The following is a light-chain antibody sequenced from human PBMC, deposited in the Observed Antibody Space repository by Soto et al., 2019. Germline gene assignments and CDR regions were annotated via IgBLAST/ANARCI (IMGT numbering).Light chain of an antibody. CDR1: SSNIGAGYD. Sequence: QSVLTQPPSVSGAPGQRVTISCTGSSSNIGAGYDVHWYQQLPGTAPKLLIYGNSNRPSGVPDRFSGSKSGTSASLAIPGLRDEDEADYSCQAYGSSRSGWVFGGGTELPVL. CDR3: QAYGSSRSGWV. V-gene: IGLV1-40*01. J-gene: IGLJ3*02. CDR2: GNS.